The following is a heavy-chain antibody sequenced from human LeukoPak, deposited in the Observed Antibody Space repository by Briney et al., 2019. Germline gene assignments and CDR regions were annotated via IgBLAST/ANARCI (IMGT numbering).Heavy chain of an antibody. Sequence: ASVKVSFKSSGYTFTKYGITWMRQAPGQGLEWMGWISPYNGNRNYAQKLQDRVTMTTDTSTSTAYMELRSLRSDDTAVYYCARGRGVYASSSTTFDYWGQGTLVTVSS. CDR3: ARGRGVYASSSTTFDY. J-gene: IGHJ4*02. V-gene: IGHV1-18*01. CDR1: GYTFTKYG. CDR2: ISPYNGNR. D-gene: IGHD6-6*01.